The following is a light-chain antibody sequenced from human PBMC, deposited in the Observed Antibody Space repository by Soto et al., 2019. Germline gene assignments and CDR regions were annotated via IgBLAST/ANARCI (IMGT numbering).Light chain of an antibody. CDR2: GAS. Sequence: EIVLTQSPGALSLSPGEGATLSCRASQSVTRNCLAWYRQKPGQAPRLLIAGASSRLTGIPDRFSGRGSGTDFTLTISRLEPEDSAVYYCQQYGSSPYTFGQGTKLEIK. CDR1: QSVTRNC. CDR3: QQYGSSPYT. J-gene: IGKJ2*01. V-gene: IGKV3-20*01.